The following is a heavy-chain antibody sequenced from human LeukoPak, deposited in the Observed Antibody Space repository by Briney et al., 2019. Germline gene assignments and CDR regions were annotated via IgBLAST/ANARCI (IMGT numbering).Heavy chain of an antibody. J-gene: IGHJ4*02. D-gene: IGHD3-9*01. Sequence: SETLSLTCTVSGGSISSSSYYWGWIRQPPGKGLEWIGSIYYSGSTYYNPSLKSRVTISVDTSKNQFSLKLSSVTAADTAVYYCARVGRDFDWLSPLDWGQGTLVTVSS. CDR2: IYYSGST. CDR3: ARVGRDFDWLSPLD. CDR1: GGSISSSSYY. V-gene: IGHV4-39*07.